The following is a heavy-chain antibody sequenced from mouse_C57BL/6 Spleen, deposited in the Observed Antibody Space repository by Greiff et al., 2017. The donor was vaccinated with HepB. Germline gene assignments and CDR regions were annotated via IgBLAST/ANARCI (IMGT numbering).Heavy chain of an antibody. D-gene: IGHD4-1*01. Sequence: QVQLQQSGAELARPGASVKLSCKASGYTFTSYGISWVKQRTGQGLGWIGEIYPRSGNTYYNEKFKGKATLTADKSSSTAYMELRSLTSEDSAVYFCASLTGTPAYWGQGTLVTVSA. CDR3: ASLTGTPAY. CDR2: IYPRSGNT. J-gene: IGHJ3*01. V-gene: IGHV1-81*01. CDR1: GYTFTSYG.